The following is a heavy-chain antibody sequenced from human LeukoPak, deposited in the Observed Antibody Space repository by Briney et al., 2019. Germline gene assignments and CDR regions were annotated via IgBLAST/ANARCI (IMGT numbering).Heavy chain of an antibody. CDR1: GFTFSSYG. CDR2: IWYDGSNK. CDR3: ARDNTGYSWFDP. D-gene: IGHD6-13*01. J-gene: IGHJ5*02. V-gene: IGHV3-33*01. Sequence: GGSLRLSCAASGFTFSSYGMHWVRQAPGKGLEWVAVIWYDGSNKYYADSVKGRFTISRDNSKNTLYLQMNSLRAEDTAVYYCARDNTGYSWFDPWGQGTLVTVSS.